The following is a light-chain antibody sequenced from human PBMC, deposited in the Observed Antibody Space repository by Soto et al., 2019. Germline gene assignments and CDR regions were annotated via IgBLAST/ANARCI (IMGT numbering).Light chain of an antibody. CDR3: QQYFTSPLT. J-gene: IGKJ4*01. V-gene: IGKV3-20*01. Sequence: EVVLTKSPGTLSLSPGESATLSCRASQSVSSNYLAWYQQKPGQAPRLLIYGVSTRATGIPDRFSGSGSGTDFSLIISRLEHEDFALYYCQQYFTSPLTFGGGTKVEIK. CDR2: GVS. CDR1: QSVSSNY.